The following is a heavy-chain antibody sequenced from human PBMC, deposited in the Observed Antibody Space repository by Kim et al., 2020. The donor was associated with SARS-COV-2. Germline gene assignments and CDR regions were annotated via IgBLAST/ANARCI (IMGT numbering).Heavy chain of an antibody. CDR2: IIPIFGTA. Sequence: SVKVSCKASGGTFSSYAISWVRQAPGQGLEWMGGIIPIFGTANYAQKFQGRVTITADESTSTAYMELSSLRSEDTAVYYCARGYSIQPPYYYYYGMDVWGQGTTVTVSS. CDR3: ARGYSIQPPYYYYYGMDV. D-gene: IGHD4-4*01. J-gene: IGHJ6*02. CDR1: GGTFSSYA. V-gene: IGHV1-69*13.